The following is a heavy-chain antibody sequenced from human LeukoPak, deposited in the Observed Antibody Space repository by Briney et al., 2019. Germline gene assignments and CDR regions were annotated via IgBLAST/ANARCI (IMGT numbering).Heavy chain of an antibody. CDR2: IYYSGST. V-gene: IGHV4-59*01. J-gene: IGHJ4*02. CDR3: ARAGRRPLYDILTGYLDY. CDR1: GGSISSYY. D-gene: IGHD3-9*01. Sequence: SETLSLTCTVSGGSISSYYWSWIRQPPGKGLEWIGYIYYSGSTNYNPSLKSRVTISVDTSKNQFSLKLSSVTAADTAVYYCARAGRRPLYDILTGYLDYWGQGTLVTASS.